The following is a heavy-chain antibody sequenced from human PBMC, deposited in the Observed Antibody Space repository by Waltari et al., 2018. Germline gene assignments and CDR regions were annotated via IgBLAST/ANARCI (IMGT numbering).Heavy chain of an antibody. D-gene: IGHD2-15*01. CDR1: GDTPTEFT. J-gene: IGHJ5*02. CDR3: ATDQMGRGVGWFDP. Sequence: QGQAGQAGAEGKKAGAPVEVFCKGYGDTPTEFTMHLVRQAPGKGLEWMGGFDPEDGETIYAQKFQGRVTMTEDTSTDTAYMELSSLRSEDTAVYYCATDQMGRGVGWFDPWGQGTLVTVSS. V-gene: IGHV1-24*01. CDR2: FDPEDGET.